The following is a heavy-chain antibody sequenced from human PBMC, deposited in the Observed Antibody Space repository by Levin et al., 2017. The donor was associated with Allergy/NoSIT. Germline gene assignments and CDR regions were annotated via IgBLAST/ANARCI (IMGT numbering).Heavy chain of an antibody. CDR3: AKHKPSDDFLSGFYYGMDV. CDR1: GGSISGYY. D-gene: IGHD3-3*01. V-gene: IGHV4-59*08. Sequence: SETLSLTCTVSGGSISGYYWSWIRQPPGKGLEWIGYIYYTGDTNYNPSLKSRVSISLDTSKNQFSLRLSSVTAADTAVYSCAKHKPSDDFLSGFYYGMDVWGQGTTVTVSS. J-gene: IGHJ6*02. CDR2: IYYTGDT.